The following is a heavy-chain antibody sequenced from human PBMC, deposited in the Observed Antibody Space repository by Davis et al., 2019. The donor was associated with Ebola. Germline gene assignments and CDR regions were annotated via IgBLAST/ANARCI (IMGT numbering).Heavy chain of an antibody. V-gene: IGHV1-18*04. D-gene: IGHD6-6*01. J-gene: IGHJ5*02. CDR3: VRGWSIAARGDWFDP. CDR2: ITAGEGNT. CDR1: GYTFTNYG. Sequence: ASVKVSCKASGYTFTNYGISWVRQAPGQGLDYMGWITAGEGNTKYPQKFQGRVTITRDTSASTGYLELSSLTSEDTAVYYCVRGWSIAARGDWFDPWGQGTLVTVSS.